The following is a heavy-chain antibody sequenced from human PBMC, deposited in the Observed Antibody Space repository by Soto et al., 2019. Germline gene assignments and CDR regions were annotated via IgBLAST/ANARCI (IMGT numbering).Heavy chain of an antibody. J-gene: IGHJ4*02. CDR1: GYTFTNYG. CDR2: ISGYNGNT. D-gene: IGHD2-21*01. V-gene: IGHV1-18*04. CDR3: ARSIRVASPGDY. Sequence: QVQLLQSGGEVKEPGASVEVSCKTSGYTFTNYGITWVRQAPGQGLEWMGWISGYNGNTNYAQNFQDRLTMTIDTSTSTDYMELRSLRSDDTAVYFCARSIRVASPGDYWGQGTLATVSS.